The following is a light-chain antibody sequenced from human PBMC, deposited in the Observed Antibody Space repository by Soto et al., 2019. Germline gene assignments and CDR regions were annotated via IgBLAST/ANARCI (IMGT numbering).Light chain of an antibody. CDR3: HQYDTWPPWT. Sequence: EIVMTQSPATLSVSPGERATLSCRASQTVGSYLAWYQQKPGQAPRLLLYGASTRATGVPARFSGSGSGTEFTLTISSLQSEDFAVYYCHQYDTWPPWTFGQGTKVDIK. V-gene: IGKV3-15*01. CDR2: GAS. J-gene: IGKJ1*01. CDR1: QTVGSY.